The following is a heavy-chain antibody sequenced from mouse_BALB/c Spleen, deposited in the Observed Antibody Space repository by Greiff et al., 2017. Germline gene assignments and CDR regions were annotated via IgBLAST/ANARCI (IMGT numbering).Heavy chain of an antibody. CDR2: ISSGGSYT. CDR1: GFTFSSYG. V-gene: IGHV5-6*01. D-gene: IGHD4-1*01. J-gene: IGHJ2*01. CDR3: ARHSLGPYYFDY. Sequence: EVQLQQSGGDLVKPGGSLKLSCAASGFTFSSYGMSWVRQTPDKRLEWVATISSGGSYTYYPDSVKGRFTISRDNAKNTLYLQMSSLKSEDTAMYYCARHSLGPYYFDYWGQGTTLTVSS.